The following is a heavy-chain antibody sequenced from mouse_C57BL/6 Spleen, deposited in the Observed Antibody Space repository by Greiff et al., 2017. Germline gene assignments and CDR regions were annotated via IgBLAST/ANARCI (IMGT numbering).Heavy chain of an antibody. CDR2: IDPETGGT. CDR1: GYTFTDYE. D-gene: IGHD2-5*01. CDR3: TRLACYSNCRTYYFDY. J-gene: IGHJ2*01. V-gene: IGHV1-15*01. Sequence: VQLQESGAELVRPGASVTLSCKASGYTFTDYEMHWVKQTPVHGLEWIGAIDPETGGTAYNQKFKGKAILTADKSSSTAYMGLRSLTSEDSSFYYCTRLACYSNCRTYYFDYGGQGTTLTVSS.